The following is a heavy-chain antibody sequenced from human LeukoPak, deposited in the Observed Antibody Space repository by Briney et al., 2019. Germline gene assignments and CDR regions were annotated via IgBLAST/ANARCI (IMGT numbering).Heavy chain of an antibody. CDR1: GFTFDDYA. D-gene: IGHD1-14*01. J-gene: IGHJ3*02. CDR2: VIANGGGT. CDR3: EKILNPHAFDI. Sequence: GGSLRLSCAASGFTFDDYAMHWVRQAPGKGPEWVSYVIANGGGTYYADSVKGRFVISRDDRKNSLYLQMNILRPEDTALYYCEKILNPHAFDIWGQGTMVTVSS. V-gene: IGHV3-43*02.